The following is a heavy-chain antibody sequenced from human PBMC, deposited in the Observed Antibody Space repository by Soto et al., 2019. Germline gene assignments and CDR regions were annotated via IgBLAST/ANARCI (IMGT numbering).Heavy chain of an antibody. V-gene: IGHV4-39*01. CDR1: GGSISSSDFY. CDR2: MYYSGTT. Sequence: PSETLSLTCTVSGGSISSSDFYWGWLRQPPGKGLDFIGSMYYSGTTYYNPSLKNRITISVDTSKNQFSLKLISVTAADTAVYYCAVVDSTGKWFDPWGQGALVTVSS. CDR3: AVVDSTGKWFDP. J-gene: IGHJ5*02. D-gene: IGHD3-22*01.